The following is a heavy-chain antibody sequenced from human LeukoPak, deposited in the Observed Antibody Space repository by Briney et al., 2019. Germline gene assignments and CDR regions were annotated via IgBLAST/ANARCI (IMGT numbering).Heavy chain of an antibody. CDR3: ARIAATWYGGS. J-gene: IGHJ4*02. V-gene: IGHV5-51*01. CDR1: GHSFSNYW. CDR2: IFPGDSHT. D-gene: IGHD2-15*01. Sequence: GESLKISCKGPGHSFSNYWIAWVRQVAGKGLEWMGIIFPGDSHTRYSPSFQGQVTISADMSIDTAYLQWSSMRASDTAMYYCARIAATWYGGSWGQGTLVFVSS.